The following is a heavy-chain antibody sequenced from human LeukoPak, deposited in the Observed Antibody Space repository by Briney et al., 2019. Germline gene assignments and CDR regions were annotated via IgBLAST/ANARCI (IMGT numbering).Heavy chain of an antibody. D-gene: IGHD3-10*02. CDR1: GFTFSNYN. CDR3: AELGITMIGGV. V-gene: IGHV3-48*03. CDR2: ISSSGSII. J-gene: IGHJ6*04. Sequence: GGSLRLSCAASGFTFSNYNMNWVRQAPGKVLEWVSYISSSGSIIYYADSVKGQFTISRDNAKNSLYLQMNSLRAEDTAVYYCAELGITMIGGVWGKETTVTISS.